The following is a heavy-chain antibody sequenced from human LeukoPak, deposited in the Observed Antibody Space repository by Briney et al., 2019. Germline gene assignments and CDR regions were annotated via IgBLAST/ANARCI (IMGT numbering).Heavy chain of an antibody. CDR1: GGSISSYY. CDR2: IYTSGST. Sequence: PSETLTLTCTVSGGSISSYYWSWIRQPAGKGLEWIGRIYTSGSTNYNPSLKSRVTISLDTSKNKFSLKLCSVTGADTAVYYGGREDYSSGWYLNYWGQGTLVTVSS. D-gene: IGHD6-19*01. V-gene: IGHV4-4*07. CDR3: GREDYSSGWYLNY. J-gene: IGHJ4*01.